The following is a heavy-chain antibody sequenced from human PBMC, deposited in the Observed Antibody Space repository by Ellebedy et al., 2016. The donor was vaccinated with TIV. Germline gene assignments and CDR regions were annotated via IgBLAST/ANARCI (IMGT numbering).Heavy chain of an antibody. D-gene: IGHD3-3*01. CDR1: GFTFSSYG. Sequence: GESLKISXAASGFTFSSYGMHWVRQAPGKGLEWVAVISYDGSNKYYADSVKGRFTISRDNSKNTLYLQMNSLRVEDTAVYYCAKVGGPSDFDYWGQGTLVTVSS. CDR2: ISYDGSNK. J-gene: IGHJ4*02. V-gene: IGHV3-30*18. CDR3: AKVGGPSDFDY.